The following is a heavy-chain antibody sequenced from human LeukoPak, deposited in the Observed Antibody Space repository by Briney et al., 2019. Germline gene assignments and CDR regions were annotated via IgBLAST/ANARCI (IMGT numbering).Heavy chain of an antibody. CDR3: AGGYSYGYNYYYYMDV. Sequence: GGSLRLSCAASGFTFSSYSMNWVRQAPGKGLEWVSSISSSSSYIYYADSVKGRFTVSRDNAKNSLYLQMNSLRDEDTAVYYCAGGYSYGYNYYYYMDVWGKGTTVTVSS. V-gene: IGHV3-21*01. CDR2: ISSSSSYI. D-gene: IGHD5-18*01. J-gene: IGHJ6*03. CDR1: GFTFSSYS.